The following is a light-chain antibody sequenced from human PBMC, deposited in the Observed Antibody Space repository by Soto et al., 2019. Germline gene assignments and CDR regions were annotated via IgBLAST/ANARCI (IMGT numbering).Light chain of an antibody. Sequence: DIVMTQSPESLAVSLGEGATISCKSSQSGLSSSTNKNYLTWYQLKSVQPPKLLINWTSTRPSGVPDRFSGGCSGADFTLTSSNLHAEDVAVYYRQQYYCTPRTFGGGTKVEIK. CDR3: QQYYCTPRT. CDR1: QSGLSSSTNKNY. CDR2: WTS. V-gene: IGKV4-1*01. J-gene: IGKJ4*01.